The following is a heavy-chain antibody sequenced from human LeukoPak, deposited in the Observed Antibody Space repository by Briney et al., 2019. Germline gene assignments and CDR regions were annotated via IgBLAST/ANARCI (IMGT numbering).Heavy chain of an antibody. CDR2: INHSGST. CDR3: GRASRGELYYDSLYYYYYMYV. D-gene: IGHD3-10*01. V-gene: IGHV4-34*01. J-gene: IGHJ6*03. Sequence: SETLSLTCAVYGGSFRGYYWSWIRQPPGKGLEWIGDINHSGSTNYNPSLKSRVTISVDTSKNQLSLKLSSVTAADTAVYYCGRASRGELYYDSLYYYYYMYVWGKGTTVTVSS. CDR1: GGSFRGYY.